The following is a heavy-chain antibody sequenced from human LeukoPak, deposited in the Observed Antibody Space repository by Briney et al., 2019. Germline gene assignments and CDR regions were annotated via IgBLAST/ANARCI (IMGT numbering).Heavy chain of an antibody. CDR2: INQDRSEK. D-gene: IGHD2-21*01. CDR3: ARDRGDPTIY. V-gene: IGHV3-7*01. CDR1: GFTFSSYW. J-gene: IGHJ4*02. Sequence: GGSLRLSCAATGFTFSSYWMSWVRQAPGKGLEWVANINQDRSEKYYVDSVKGRFTISRDNAMNSLYLQMSSLRAEDTAVYYCARDRGDPTIYWGQGTLVTVSS.